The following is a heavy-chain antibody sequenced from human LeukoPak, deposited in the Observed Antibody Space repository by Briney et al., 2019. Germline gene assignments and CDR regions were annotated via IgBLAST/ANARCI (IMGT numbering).Heavy chain of an antibody. J-gene: IGHJ3*01. CDR2: ISSSGSII. CDR3: AREDDSWGPNNLDL. Sequence: GGSLRLSCAASGFTFSSYEMNWVRQAPGKGLEWVSHISSSGSIIYYADSVKGRFTLSRDNAKESLYLQMNSLRDEDTAVYYCAREDDSWGPNNLDLWGQGTMVTVSS. D-gene: IGHD7-27*01. CDR1: GFTFSSYE. V-gene: IGHV3-48*03.